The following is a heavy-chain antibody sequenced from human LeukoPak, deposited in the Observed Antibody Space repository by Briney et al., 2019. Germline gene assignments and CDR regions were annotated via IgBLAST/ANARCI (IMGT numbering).Heavy chain of an antibody. CDR1: GYSISSGYY. CDR3: ARGTTSDFWSGYSPYYFDY. D-gene: IGHD3-3*01. V-gene: IGHV4-38-2*01. Sequence: SETLSLTCAVSGYSISSGYYWGWIRQPPGKGLEWIGSIYHSGSTYYNPSLKSRVTISVDTSKNQFSLKLSSVTAADTAVYYCARGTTSDFWSGYSPYYFDYWGQGTLVTVSS. CDR2: IYHSGST. J-gene: IGHJ4*02.